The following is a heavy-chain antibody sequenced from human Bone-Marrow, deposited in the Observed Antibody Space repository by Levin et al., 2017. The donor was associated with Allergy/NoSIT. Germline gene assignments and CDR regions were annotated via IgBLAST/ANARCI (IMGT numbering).Heavy chain of an antibody. V-gene: IGHV3-20*01. D-gene: IGHD3-10*01. Sequence: LSLTCAASGFTFDDYGMSWVRQAPGKGLEWVSGINWNGGSRGYADSVKGRFIISRDNAKNSLYLQMNGLRAEDTALYRCARASYGSGSYSTHPSDYWGQGTLVTVSS. CDR2: INWNGGSR. J-gene: IGHJ4*02. CDR1: GFTFDDYG. CDR3: ARASYGSGSYSTHPSDY.